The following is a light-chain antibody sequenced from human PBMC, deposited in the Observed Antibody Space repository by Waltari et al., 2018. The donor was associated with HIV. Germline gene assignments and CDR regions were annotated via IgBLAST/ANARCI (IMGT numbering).Light chain of an antibody. J-gene: IGLJ3*02. V-gene: IGLV3-27*01. CDR3: YSASDNNEV. Sequence: SYELTQPSSVSVSPGQTARITCSGDVVTKKYARWFQQKPGQAPVLLIYKDSERPSGIHDRFSGSSSGTTVTLTIGGAQGEDEADYYCYSASDNNEVFGGGTKLTVL. CDR1: VVTKKY. CDR2: KDS.